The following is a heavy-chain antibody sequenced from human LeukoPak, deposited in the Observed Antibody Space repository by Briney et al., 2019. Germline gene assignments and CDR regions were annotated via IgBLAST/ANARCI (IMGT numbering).Heavy chain of an antibody. D-gene: IGHD6-13*01. CDR1: GFTFSSYA. CDR3: ARARSGWFDFDY. Sequence: GGSLRLSCAASGFTFSSYAMHWVRQAPGKGLEWGAVISYDGSNKYYTDSVKGRFTISRDNAKNSLYLQMNSLRAEDTAVYYCARARSGWFDFDYWGQGTLVTVSS. V-gene: IGHV3-30*04. J-gene: IGHJ4*02. CDR2: ISYDGSNK.